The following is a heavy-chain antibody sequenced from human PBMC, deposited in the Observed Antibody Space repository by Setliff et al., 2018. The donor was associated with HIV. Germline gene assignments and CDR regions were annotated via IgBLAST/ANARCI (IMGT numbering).Heavy chain of an antibody. CDR2: IYPIDSDT. Sequence: GESPKISCKGSGYSFTNFWVGWVRQMPGKGLEWMGIIYPIDSDTKYSPSFWGRVTISVDKSLNTAYLHWNSLKPADTAMYFCGRSGKSGELYAYWGQGTLVTVSS. CDR1: GYSFTNFW. V-gene: IGHV5-51*01. J-gene: IGHJ4*02. CDR3: GRSGKSGELYAY. D-gene: IGHD2-8*01.